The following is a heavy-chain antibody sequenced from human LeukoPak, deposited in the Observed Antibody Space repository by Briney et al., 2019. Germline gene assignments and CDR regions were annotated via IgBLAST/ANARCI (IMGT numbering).Heavy chain of an antibody. V-gene: IGHV4-39*01. Sequence: SETLSLTCTVSGGSISSRSYYWGWIRQPPGKGLEWIGSIYYSGSTYYNPSLKSRVTISVDTSKNQFSLKLSSVTAADTAVYYCARHLKGSNYDFWSGHNYYYYYMDVWGKGTTVTVSS. CDR2: IYYSGST. CDR3: ARHLKGSNYDFWSGHNYYYYYMDV. J-gene: IGHJ6*03. D-gene: IGHD3-3*01. CDR1: GGSISSRSYY.